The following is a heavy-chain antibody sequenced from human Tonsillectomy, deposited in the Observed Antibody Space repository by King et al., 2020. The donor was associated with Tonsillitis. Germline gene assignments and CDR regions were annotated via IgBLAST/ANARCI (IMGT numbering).Heavy chain of an antibody. Sequence: VQLVESGAEVKKPGESLRISCKGSGYRFTDYWIDWVRQLPGMGLEWMGRIDPNDSDMNYSPSIQGHVTISVDRSISTAYLQWSSLKASDTAMYYCARPYDYYMDVWGKGTSVNVSS. CDR2: IDPNDSDM. CDR3: ARPYDYYMDV. D-gene: IGHD2-2*01. CDR1: GYRFTDYW. J-gene: IGHJ6*03. V-gene: IGHV5-10-1*03.